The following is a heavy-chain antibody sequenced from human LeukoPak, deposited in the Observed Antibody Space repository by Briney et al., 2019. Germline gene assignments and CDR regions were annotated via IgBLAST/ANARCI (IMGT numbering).Heavy chain of an antibody. CDR1: GGSISSGGYS. CDR2: IYHSGST. J-gene: IGHJ6*02. D-gene: IGHD3-10*01. CDR3: ARDYYGSGFMDV. Sequence: PSETLSLTCAVSGGSISSGGYSWSWIRQPPGKGLEWIGYIYHSGSTYYNPSLKSRVTISVDRSKNQFSLKLSSVTAADTAVYYCARDYYGSGFMDVWGQGTTVTVSS. V-gene: IGHV4-30-2*01.